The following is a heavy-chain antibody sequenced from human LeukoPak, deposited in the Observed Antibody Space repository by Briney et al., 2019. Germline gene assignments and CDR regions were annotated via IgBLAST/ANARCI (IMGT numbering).Heavy chain of an antibody. CDR1: GGSISSNSYY. Sequence: PSETLSLTCAVSGGSISSNSYYWGWIRQPPGKGLEWIGSIYYSGSTNYNPSLKSRVTISVDTSKNQFSLKLSSVTAADTAVYFCARALVVTADSNLYYMDVWGKGTTVTISS. CDR3: ARALVVTADSNLYYMDV. D-gene: IGHD2-21*02. V-gene: IGHV4-39*07. CDR2: IYYSGST. J-gene: IGHJ6*03.